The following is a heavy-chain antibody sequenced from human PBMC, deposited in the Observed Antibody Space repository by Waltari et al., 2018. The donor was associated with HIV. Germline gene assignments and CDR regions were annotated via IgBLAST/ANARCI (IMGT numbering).Heavy chain of an antibody. V-gene: IGHV1-2*02. CDR1: GYTFTGYY. D-gene: IGHD2-2*01. J-gene: IGHJ6*02. CDR2: INPNSGGT. CDR3: ARDPATQHTIGVVPTAMRGMDV. Sequence: QVRLVQSGAEVKKPGASVKVSCKASGYTFTGYYMHWVRQAPGQGLEWMVWINPNSGGTKHAQKCQGRVTMTRDTSISTAYMELSRLRGDDTAVYYCARDPATQHTIGVVPTAMRGMDVWGQGTTVTVSS.